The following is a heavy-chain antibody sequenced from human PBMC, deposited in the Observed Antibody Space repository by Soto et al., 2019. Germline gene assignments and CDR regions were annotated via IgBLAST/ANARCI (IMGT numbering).Heavy chain of an antibody. CDR1: GYIFSAYY. J-gene: IGHJ5*02. CDR3: GRDGVPIVSPDLSHWLDP. V-gene: IGHV1-2*02. CDR2: LAPNTGRT. Sequence: QVHLVQSGAEVKSPGASVKVSCKASGYIFSAYYLHWVRHAPGQGLEWMGWLAPNTGRTNYAPKFKGRVTTTTDTAIRTAYMELSRLTSNDSAVYYCGRDGVPIVSPDLSHWLDPWGQGTLVTVSS. D-gene: IGHD1-26*01.